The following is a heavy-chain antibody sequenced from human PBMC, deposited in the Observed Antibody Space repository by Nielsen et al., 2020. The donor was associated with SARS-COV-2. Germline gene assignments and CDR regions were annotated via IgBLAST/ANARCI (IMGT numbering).Heavy chain of an antibody. D-gene: IGHD1-1*01. V-gene: IGHV1-3*01. CDR1: GYTFANYG. CDR3: ARGGAGWNDV. Sequence: ASVKVSCKASGYTFANYGFNWVRQAPGQGLEWMGWINAGNGNTKYSQKFQGRVTITRDTSASTAYMELSSLRSEDTAVYYCARGGAGWNDVWGQGTLVTVSS. CDR2: INAGNGNT. J-gene: IGHJ4*02.